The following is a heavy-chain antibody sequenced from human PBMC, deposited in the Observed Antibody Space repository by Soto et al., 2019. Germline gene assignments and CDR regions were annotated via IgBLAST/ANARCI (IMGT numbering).Heavy chain of an antibody. V-gene: IGHV4-34*01. D-gene: IGHD2-8*02. Sequence: SETLSLTCAVYGGSFSGYYWTWIRQPPGTGLEWIGEINHSGSTNYNPSLKSRVTISVDTSKNQFSLKLTSVTAADTSVYYCARDKITGLFDYWGQGALVTVS. J-gene: IGHJ4*02. CDR2: INHSGST. CDR1: GGSFSGYY. CDR3: ARDKITGLFDY.